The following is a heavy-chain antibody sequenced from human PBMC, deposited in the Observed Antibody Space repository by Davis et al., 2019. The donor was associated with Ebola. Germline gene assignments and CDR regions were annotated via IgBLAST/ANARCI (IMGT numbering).Heavy chain of an antibody. J-gene: IGHJ3*02. CDR3: ARESYYDTSGSEATAFDI. CDR1: GFTFSSYE. V-gene: IGHV3-7*03. D-gene: IGHD3-22*01. Sequence: GESLKISCAASGFTFSSYEMNWVRQAPGKGLEWVANIYQDGSEKYHVDSVKGRFTISRDNAKNSLYLQMNSLRVEDTAVYYCARESYYDTSGSEATAFDIWGQGTMVTVSS. CDR2: IYQDGSEK.